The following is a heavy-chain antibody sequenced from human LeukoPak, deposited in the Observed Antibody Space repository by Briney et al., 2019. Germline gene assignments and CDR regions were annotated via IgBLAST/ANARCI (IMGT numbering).Heavy chain of an antibody. CDR1: GYSISSGYY. CDR3: ARLYSSGWYIRY. Sequence: SETLSLTCAVSGYSISSGYYWVWIRPPPGKGLEWIGSIYHSGSTYYNPSLKSRVTISVDTSKNQFSLKLSSVTAADTAVYYCARLYSSGWYIRYWGQGTLVTVSS. J-gene: IGHJ4*02. D-gene: IGHD6-19*01. CDR2: IYHSGST. V-gene: IGHV4-38-2*01.